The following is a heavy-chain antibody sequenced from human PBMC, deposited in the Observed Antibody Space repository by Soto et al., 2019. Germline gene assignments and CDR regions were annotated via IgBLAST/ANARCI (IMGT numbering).Heavy chain of an antibody. V-gene: IGHV1-8*01. D-gene: IGHD4-17*01. CDR2: MNPNSGNT. CDR1: GYTFTSYD. J-gene: IGHJ3*02. CDR3: ARAFNDYGDYPDAFDI. Sequence: GASVKVSCKASGYTFTSYDINWVRQATGQGLEWMGWMNPNSGNTGYAQKFQGRVTMTRNTSISTAYMELSSLRPEDTAVYYCARAFNDYGDYPDAFDIWGQGTMVTVSS.